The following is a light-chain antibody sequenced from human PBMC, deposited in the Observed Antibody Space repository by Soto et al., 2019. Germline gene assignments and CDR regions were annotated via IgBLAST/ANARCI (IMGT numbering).Light chain of an antibody. CDR3: AAWDDSLNGRL. Sequence: QSVLTQPPSASGTPGQRVTISCSGSSSNIGANTVNWYQQLPGTAPKLLIYSNNLRPSGVPDRFSGSTSGTSASLAISGLQSEDEADYYCAAWDDSLNGRLFGGGTKVTVL. CDR2: SNN. V-gene: IGLV1-44*01. J-gene: IGLJ3*02. CDR1: SSNIGANT.